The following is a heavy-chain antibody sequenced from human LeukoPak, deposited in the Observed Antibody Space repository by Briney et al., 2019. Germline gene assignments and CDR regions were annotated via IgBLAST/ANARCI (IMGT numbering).Heavy chain of an antibody. J-gene: IGHJ6*03. D-gene: IGHD2-15*01. Sequence: GGSLRLSCAASGFTFSSYSMNWVRQAPGRGLEWVSSISSSSNYIYYVDSVKGRFTISRDNAKNSLFLQMNSLRAEDTAVYFCARSKPWGYCSGGSCYPTYYYYYYMDVWGKGTTVTVSS. CDR2: ISSSSNYI. CDR3: ARSKPWGYCSGGSCYPTYYYYYYMDV. CDR1: GFTFSSYS. V-gene: IGHV3-21*01.